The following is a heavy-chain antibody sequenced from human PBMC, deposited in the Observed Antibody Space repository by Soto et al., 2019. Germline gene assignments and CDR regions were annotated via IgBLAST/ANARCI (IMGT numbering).Heavy chain of an antibody. D-gene: IGHD1-26*01. CDR1: GFSLGTSGVG. Sequence: SGPTLVNPTQTLTLTCSFSGFSLGTSGVGVCWIRHPPVKALEWLAHIYWSGDEHYRPSLKGRISISKDTSRKQVVLTMAKMDPVETATYYCARELASSQVFAFDXWGQGTLVTVS. V-gene: IGHV2-5*01. CDR3: ARELASSQVFAFDX. J-gene: IGHJ3*01. CDR2: IYWSGDE.